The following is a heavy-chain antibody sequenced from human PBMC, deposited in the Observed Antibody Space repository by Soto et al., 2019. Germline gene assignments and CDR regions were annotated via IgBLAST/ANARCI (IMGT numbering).Heavy chain of an antibody. Sequence: SSETLSLTCTVSGGSISSGGYYWSWIRQHPGKGLEWIGYIYYSGSTYYNPSLKSRVTISVDTSKNQFSLKLSSVTAADTAVYYCARGFYCSGGSCYSPYYYYYMDVWGKGTTVTVSS. D-gene: IGHD2-15*01. CDR1: GGSISSGGYY. CDR3: ARGFYCSGGSCYSPYYYYYMDV. CDR2: IYYSGST. V-gene: IGHV4-31*03. J-gene: IGHJ6*03.